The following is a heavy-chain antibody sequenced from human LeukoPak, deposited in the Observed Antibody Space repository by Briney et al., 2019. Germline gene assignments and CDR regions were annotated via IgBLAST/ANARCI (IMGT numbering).Heavy chain of an antibody. CDR3: ARGAHRNGNAFDI. Sequence: ASVKVSCKASGYTFTGYYMHWVRQAPGQGLEWMGRINPNSGGTNYAQKFQGRVTMTRDTSISTAYMELSRLRSDDTAVYYCARGAHRNGNAFDIWGQGTMVTVSS. D-gene: IGHD2-8*01. V-gene: IGHV1-2*06. CDR2: INPNSGGT. J-gene: IGHJ3*02. CDR1: GYTFTGYY.